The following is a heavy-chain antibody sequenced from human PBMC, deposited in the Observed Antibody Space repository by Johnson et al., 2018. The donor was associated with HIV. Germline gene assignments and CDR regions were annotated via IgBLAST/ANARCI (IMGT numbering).Heavy chain of an antibody. CDR1: GFTFSSYA. J-gene: IGHJ3*02. Sequence: VQLVESGGGVVQPGRSLRLSCAASGFTFSSYAMHWVRQAPGKGLEWVSGINWNGGSTGYADSVKDRFTISRDNAKNSLYLQMNSLRAEDTAVYYCAKSNWGRDAFDIWGQGTMVTVSS. CDR2: INWNGGST. D-gene: IGHD7-27*01. V-gene: IGHV3-20*04. CDR3: AKSNWGRDAFDI.